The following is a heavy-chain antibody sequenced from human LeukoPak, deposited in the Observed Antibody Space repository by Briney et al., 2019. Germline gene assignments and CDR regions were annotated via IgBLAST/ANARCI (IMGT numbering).Heavy chain of an antibody. Sequence: SETLSLTCTVSGGSISSYYWSWIRQPPGKGLEWIGYIYYSGSTNYNPSLKSRVTISVDTSKNQFSLKLSSVTAVDTAVYYCARGSGYSRYWGQGTLVTVSS. CDR1: GGSISSYY. J-gene: IGHJ4*02. CDR2: IYYSGST. V-gene: IGHV4-59*08. D-gene: IGHD5-18*01. CDR3: ARGSGYSRY.